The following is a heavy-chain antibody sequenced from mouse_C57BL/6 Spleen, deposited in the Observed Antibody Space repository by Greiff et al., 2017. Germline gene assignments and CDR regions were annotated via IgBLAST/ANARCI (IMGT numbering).Heavy chain of an antibody. J-gene: IGHJ1*03. CDR2: IWTGGGT. D-gene: IGHD1-1*01. V-gene: IGHV2-9-1*01. CDR3: ARNPDYGSSSYWYFDV. CDR1: GFSLTSYA. Sequence: VKLMESGPGLVAPSQSLSITCTVSGFSLTSYAISWVRQPPGKGLEWLGVIWTGGGTNYNSALNSRLCISTDNSKSQVFLKMNSLQTDDTARYYCARNPDYGSSSYWYFDVGGTGTTVTVSS.